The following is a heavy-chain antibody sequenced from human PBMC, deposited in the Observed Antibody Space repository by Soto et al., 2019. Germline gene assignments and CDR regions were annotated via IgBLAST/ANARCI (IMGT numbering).Heavy chain of an antibody. D-gene: IGHD4-17*01. CDR3: ATSPETTVTTYFDY. V-gene: IGHV1-24*01. J-gene: IGHJ4*02. Sequence: ASVKVSCKVSGYTLTELFMHWVRQAPGKGLEWMGGFDPEDGETIYAQKFQGRVTMTEDTSTDTAYMELSSLRSEDTAVYYCATSPETTVTTYFDYWGQGTLVTVSS. CDR2: FDPEDGET. CDR1: GYTLTELF.